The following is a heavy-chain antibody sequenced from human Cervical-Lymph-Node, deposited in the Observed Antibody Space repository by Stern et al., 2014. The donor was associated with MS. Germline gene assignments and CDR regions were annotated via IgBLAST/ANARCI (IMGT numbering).Heavy chain of an antibody. V-gene: IGHV4-4*02. CDR3: AESKGAAALDF. D-gene: IGHD6-13*01. Sequence: QLQLQESGPGLVKPSGTLSLTCAVSGGSISSNNWWSWVRPPPGKGLEWIGVIHPRGGTHSSPPLTSRFTLSVDTTKNQLSLKVSSVTAADTAVYYCAESKGAAALDFWGQGYLVTVSS. J-gene: IGHJ4*02. CDR2: IHPRGGT. CDR1: GGSISSNNW.